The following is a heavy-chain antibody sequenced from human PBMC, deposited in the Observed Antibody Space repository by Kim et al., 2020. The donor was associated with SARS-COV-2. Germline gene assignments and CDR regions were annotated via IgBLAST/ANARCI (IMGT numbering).Heavy chain of an antibody. CDR1: GFTFSSYS. D-gene: IGHD6-13*01. Sequence: GGSLRLSCAASGFTFSSYSMNWVRQAPGKGLEWVSSISSSSSYIYYADSVKGRFTISRDNAKNSLYLQMNSLRAEDTAVYYCARDLKIRIAAAGYWGQGTLVTVSS. V-gene: IGHV3-21*01. CDR3: ARDLKIRIAAAGY. J-gene: IGHJ4*02. CDR2: ISSSSSYI.